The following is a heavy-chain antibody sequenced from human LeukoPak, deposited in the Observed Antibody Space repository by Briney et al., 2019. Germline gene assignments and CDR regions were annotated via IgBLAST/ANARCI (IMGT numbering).Heavy chain of an antibody. D-gene: IGHD6-19*01. Sequence: PSETLSLTCTVSGGSISSYYWSWIRQPPGKGLEWIGYVYYSGTTNYNPSLKSRVTISVDTSKNQFPLKLSSVTAADTAVYYCARQGYGSGYYYFDYWGQGTLVTVSS. J-gene: IGHJ4*02. CDR3: ARQGYGSGYYYFDY. CDR2: VYYSGTT. V-gene: IGHV4-59*01. CDR1: GGSISSYY.